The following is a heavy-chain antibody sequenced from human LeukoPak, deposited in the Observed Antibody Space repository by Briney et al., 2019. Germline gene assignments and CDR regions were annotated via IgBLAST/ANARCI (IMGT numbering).Heavy chain of an antibody. J-gene: IGHJ6*03. CDR1: GYTFTSYA. D-gene: IGHD1-14*01. CDR2: INAGNGNT. CDR3: ARDTGHDYMDV. V-gene: IGHV1-3*03. Sequence: ASVKVSCKASGYTFTSYAMHWVRQAPGQRLEWMGRINAGNGNTKYSQEFRGRVTITRNTSASTAYMELSSLRSEDMAVYYCARDTGHDYMDVWGKGTTVTVSS.